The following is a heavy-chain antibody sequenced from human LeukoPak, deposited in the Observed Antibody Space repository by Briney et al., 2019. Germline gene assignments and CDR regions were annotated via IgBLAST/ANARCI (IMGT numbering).Heavy chain of an antibody. CDR2: INPYSGGT. D-gene: IGHD3-22*01. V-gene: IGHV1-2*02. CDR3: ARALPGYYDSSGYYRMSGYNYYMDV. J-gene: IGHJ6*03. CDR1: GYTFIDHY. Sequence: ASVKVSCKASGYTFIDHYMHWVRQAPGQGLEWMGWINPYSGGTNYAQKFQGRVTMTRDTSITTAYMELSSLRSDDTAVYYCARALPGYYDSSGYYRMSGYNYYMDVWGKGTTVTVSS.